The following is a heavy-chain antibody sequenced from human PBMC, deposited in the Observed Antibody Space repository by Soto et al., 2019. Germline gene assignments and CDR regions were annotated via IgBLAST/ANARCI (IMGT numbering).Heavy chain of an antibody. CDR2: IIPIFGTA. Sequence: SVKVSCNASGGTFSSYAISWVRQAPGQGLEWMGGIIPIFGTANYAQKFQGRVTITADKSTSTAYMELSSLRSEDTAVYYCARDGLGYDSSGEGPLWGQGTLVTVSS. CDR3: ARDGLGYDSSGEGPL. V-gene: IGHV1-69*06. CDR1: GGTFSSYA. D-gene: IGHD3-22*01. J-gene: IGHJ4*02.